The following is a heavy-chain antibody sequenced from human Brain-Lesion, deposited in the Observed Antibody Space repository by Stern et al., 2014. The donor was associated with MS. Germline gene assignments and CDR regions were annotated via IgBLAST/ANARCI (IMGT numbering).Heavy chain of an antibody. V-gene: IGHV4-4*02. CDR2: IYQRGSA. Sequence: VQLLESGPGLVKPSGTLSLTCAVSGASISNTQWWTWVRQSPGKGLEWIGEIYQRGSANYNPSLRSPVNISVDRSKNSFPLKLNSVTAADTAVYYCARDPRRGGLSGYYHGMDVWGQGTTVTVSS. CDR1: GASISNTQW. CDR3: ARDPRRGGLSGYYHGMDV. J-gene: IGHJ6*02. D-gene: IGHD3-10*01.